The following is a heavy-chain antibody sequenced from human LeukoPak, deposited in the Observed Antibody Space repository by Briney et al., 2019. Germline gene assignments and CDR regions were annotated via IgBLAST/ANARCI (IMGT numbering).Heavy chain of an antibody. V-gene: IGHV4-39*01. Sequence: SETLSLTCIVSGGSISSSSYYWGWIRQPPGKGLEWIGSIYYSGSTYYNPSLKSRVTISVDTSKNQFSLKLSSVTAADTAVYYCARPRYSGSYRGVVSWFDPWGQGTLVTVSS. J-gene: IGHJ5*02. CDR1: GGSISSSSYY. CDR2: IYYSGST. D-gene: IGHD1-26*01. CDR3: ARPRYSGSYRGVVSWFDP.